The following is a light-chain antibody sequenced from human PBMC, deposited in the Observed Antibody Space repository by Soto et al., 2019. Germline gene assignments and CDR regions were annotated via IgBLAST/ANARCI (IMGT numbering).Light chain of an antibody. CDR1: SSNIGGNS. CDR2: DDD. V-gene: IGLV1-51*01. CDR3: AAWDDRLNAWV. J-gene: IGLJ2*01. Sequence: QSVMTQPPSVSAAPGQRVTISCSGSSSNIGGNSVSWYQQLPGTAPKLLIYDDDKRPSGIPDRFSGSKSGTSATLAISGLQSEDEADYYCAAWDDRLNAWVIGGGTQLTVL.